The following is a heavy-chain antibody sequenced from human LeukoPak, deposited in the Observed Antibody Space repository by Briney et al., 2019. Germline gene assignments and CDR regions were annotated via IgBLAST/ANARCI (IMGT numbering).Heavy chain of an antibody. CDR1: GFAFSNYW. V-gene: IGHV3-7*01. Sequence: GGSLRLSCAASGFAFSNYWMTWVRQTPGKGLEWVANINRDGSDKHYLDSVEGRFIISRDNAKNSLYLQMNSLRAEDTAVYYCARDSSPRISGSSWYYDAFDIWGQGTMVTVSS. J-gene: IGHJ3*02. CDR2: INRDGSDK. D-gene: IGHD6-13*01. CDR3: ARDSSPRISGSSWYYDAFDI.